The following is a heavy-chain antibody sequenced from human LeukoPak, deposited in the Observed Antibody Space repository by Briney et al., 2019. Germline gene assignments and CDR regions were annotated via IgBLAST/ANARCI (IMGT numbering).Heavy chain of an antibody. CDR2: INPTGTAT. J-gene: IGHJ4*02. CDR1: GYTFTNYF. V-gene: IGHV1-46*01. Sequence: ASVRVSCKASGYTFTNYFMHWVRQAPGQGLEWMGLINPTGTATNYAQKFRGRVTLTSDTSTTTVYMELSSLRAEDTAVYYCAREESGGYFDYWGQGTPVTVSS. CDR3: AREESGGYFDY. D-gene: IGHD2-8*02.